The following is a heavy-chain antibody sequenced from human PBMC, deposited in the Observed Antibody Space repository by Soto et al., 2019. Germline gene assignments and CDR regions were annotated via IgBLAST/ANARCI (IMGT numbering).Heavy chain of an antibody. CDR2: VHYSGST. CDR1: GGSISSYY. Sequence: LSLTCTVSGGSISSYYWSWIRQPPGKGLEWIGYVHYSGSTNYNPSLKSRVTMSVDTSKNQFSLKLSSVTAADTAVYYCAKFGDLIDFWGQGTLVTVSS. V-gene: IGHV4-59*08. CDR3: AKFGDLIDF. J-gene: IGHJ4*02. D-gene: IGHD2-21*02.